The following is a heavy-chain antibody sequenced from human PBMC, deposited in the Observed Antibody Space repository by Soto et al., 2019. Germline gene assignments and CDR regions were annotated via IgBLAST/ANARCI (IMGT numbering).Heavy chain of an antibody. D-gene: IGHD3-10*01. V-gene: IGHV1-18*01. CDR1: GYTFTRSG. CDR2: INPDNGNT. Sequence: QVQLVQSGAEVKKPGASVKVSCKASGYTFTRSGISWVRQAPGQGLEWLGWINPDNGNTNYAQHLQGRVSLTTDTSTSTAYMDLSSQRSDDTAVYYCARDQGITPFRVYSMYYYGMDVWGQGATVTFSS. CDR3: ARDQGITPFRVYSMYYYGMDV. J-gene: IGHJ6*02.